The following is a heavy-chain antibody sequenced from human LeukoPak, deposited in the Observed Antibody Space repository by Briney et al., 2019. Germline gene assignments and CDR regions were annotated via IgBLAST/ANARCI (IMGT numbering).Heavy chain of an antibody. J-gene: IGHJ4*02. D-gene: IGHD1-26*01. CDR2: IYTSGST. CDR1: GGSFSGYY. V-gene: IGHV4-59*10. CDR3: ARFDGSYYFDY. Sequence: PSETLSLTCAVYGGSFSGYYWSWIRQPAGKGLEWIGRIYTSGSTNYNPSLKSRVTMSVDTSKNQFSLKLSSVTAADTAVYYCARFDGSYYFDYWGQGTLVTVSS.